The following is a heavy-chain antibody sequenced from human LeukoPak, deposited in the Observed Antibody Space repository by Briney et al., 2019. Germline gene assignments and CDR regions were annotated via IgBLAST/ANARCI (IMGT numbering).Heavy chain of an antibody. Sequence: TSETLSLTCTVSGGSISSYYWSWIRQPAGKGLEWIGRIYTSGSTNYNPSLKSRVTMSVDTSKNQFSLKLRSVTAADTAVYYCARDVLAGGWYYFDYWGQGTLVTVSS. CDR3: ARDVLAGGWYYFDY. D-gene: IGHD6-19*01. J-gene: IGHJ4*02. V-gene: IGHV4-4*07. CDR2: IYTSGST. CDR1: GGSISSYY.